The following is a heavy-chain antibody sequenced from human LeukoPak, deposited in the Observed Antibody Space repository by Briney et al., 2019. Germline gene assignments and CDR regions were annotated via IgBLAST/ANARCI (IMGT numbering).Heavy chain of an antibody. D-gene: IGHD3-22*01. CDR3: ARDRDTSGCYHSCDY. Sequence: PSETLSLTCTGSGGPISSYYLRWIRQPAGKGLEWIGRVYTTGSTNYNPSLQSRVTMSVDTSKNQFSLKLRSVTAADTALYFCARDRDTSGCYHSCDYWGQGTLVTVSS. CDR2: VYTTGST. J-gene: IGHJ4*02. V-gene: IGHV4-4*07. CDR1: GGPISSYY.